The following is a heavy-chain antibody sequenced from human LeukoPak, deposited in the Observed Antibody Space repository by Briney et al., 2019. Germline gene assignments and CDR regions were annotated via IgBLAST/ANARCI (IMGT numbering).Heavy chain of an antibody. CDR3: ARVLGGAWYYFDS. V-gene: IGHV3-53*01. Sequence: GGSLRLSCAASGFTVSSNYMSWVRQAPGKGLEWVSIIYSDGATYYADPVKGRFTISRDNSKNTLYLQMSSLRAEDTAVYYCARVLGGAWYYFDSWGQGTQVTVSS. CDR1: GFTVSSNY. CDR2: IYSDGAT. J-gene: IGHJ4*02. D-gene: IGHD1-26*01.